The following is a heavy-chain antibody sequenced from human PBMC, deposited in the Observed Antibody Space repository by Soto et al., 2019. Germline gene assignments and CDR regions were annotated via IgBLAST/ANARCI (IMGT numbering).Heavy chain of an antibody. CDR3: ATHRSGRFLEWLPEGSLGY. D-gene: IGHD3-3*01. CDR2: FDPEDGET. CDR1: GYTLAGRS. Sequence: ASVEVSCKVSGYTLAGRSRRWVRQAPGKGLEWMGGFDPEDGETIYAQKFQGRVTMTEDTATDTAYMELSSLRSEDTAVYYCATHRSGRFLEWLPEGSLGYWGQGTLVTVSS. J-gene: IGHJ4*02. V-gene: IGHV1-24*01.